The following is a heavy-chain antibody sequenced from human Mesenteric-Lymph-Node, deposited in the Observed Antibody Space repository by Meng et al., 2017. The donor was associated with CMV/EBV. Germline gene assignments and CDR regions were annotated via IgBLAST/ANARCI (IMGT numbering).Heavy chain of an antibody. V-gene: IGHV4-59*02. CDR1: GGSVRSYY. CDR3: ATNSGRNGPSFY. D-gene: IGHD1-26*01. J-gene: IGHJ4*02. CDR2: RYYSETP. Sequence: SETLSLTCSVSGGSVRSYYWSWIRQPPGKGLEWIGYRYYSETPHYSPSLRGRVTISVDTSKNQLSLRLTSVTAADTAVYYCATNSGRNGPSFYWGQGTLVTVSS.